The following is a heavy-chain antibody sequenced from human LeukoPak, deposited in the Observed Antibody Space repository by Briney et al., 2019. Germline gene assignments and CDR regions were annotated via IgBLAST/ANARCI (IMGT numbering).Heavy chain of an antibody. J-gene: IGHJ3*02. D-gene: IGHD2-2*01. V-gene: IGHV1-69*13. CDR1: GGTFSSYA. Sequence: SVKVSGKASGGTFSSYAISWVRQAPGQGLEWMGGIIPIFGTANYAQKFQGRVTITADESTSTAYMELSSLRSEDTAVYYCARGYCSSTSCQGAFDIWGQGTMVTVSS. CDR3: ARGYCSSTSCQGAFDI. CDR2: IIPIFGTA.